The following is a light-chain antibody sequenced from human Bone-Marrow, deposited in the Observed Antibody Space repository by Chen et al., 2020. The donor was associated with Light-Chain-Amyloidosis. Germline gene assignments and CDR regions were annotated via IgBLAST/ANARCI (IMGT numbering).Light chain of an antibody. Sequence: EIVSTQSPGTLSLSPGERATLSCRASQSVSSTYLAWYQQKPGQGPRLLIYGASTRATGIPDRFSGSGSGTDFTLTISRLEPEDFAVYYCHLYGRSPPCTFGQGTKLEIK. J-gene: IGKJ2*02. CDR3: HLYGRSPPCT. CDR2: GAS. CDR1: QSVSSTY. V-gene: IGKV3-20*01.